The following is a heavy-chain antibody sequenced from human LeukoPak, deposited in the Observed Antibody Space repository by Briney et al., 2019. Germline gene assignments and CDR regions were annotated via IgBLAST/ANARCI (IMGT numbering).Heavy chain of an antibody. CDR3: ARLRRNSDKSGFYYYYDY. CDR2: INTVASYI. V-gene: IGHV3-21*06. J-gene: IGHJ4*02. D-gene: IGHD3-22*01. CDR1: GLTFSSFS. Sequence: GGSLRLSCAASGLTFSSFSFNWVRKGPGKGLEWVSSINTVASYIYYADSVKGRFTISRDNAKNSLYLQMNSLRAEDTGVYYCARLRRNSDKSGFYYYYDYWGQGTLVTVSS.